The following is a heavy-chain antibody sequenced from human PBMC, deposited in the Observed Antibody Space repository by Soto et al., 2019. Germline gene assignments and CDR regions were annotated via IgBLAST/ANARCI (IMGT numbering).Heavy chain of an antibody. CDR2: IYWDDDK. J-gene: IGHJ4*02. CDR1: GFSLSTSGVG. D-gene: IGHD3-10*01. V-gene: IGHV2-5*02. CDR3: ARGGWTTYYSPFFDY. Sequence: QITLKESGPTLVNPTQPLTLTCTFSGFSLSTSGVGVGWIRQPPGKALEWLALIYWDDDKRYRPSLKSRLTITKDTSKTQVVLTLTKLDTVDTATYYCARGGWTTYYSPFFDYWGQGTLVTVSS.